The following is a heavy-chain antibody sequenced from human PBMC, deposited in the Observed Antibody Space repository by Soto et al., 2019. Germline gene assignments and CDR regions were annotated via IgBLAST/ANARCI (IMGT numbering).Heavy chain of an antibody. CDR1: VCNFNDYA. D-gene: IGHD2-15*01. CDR3: AKTTKGGFSGFCSGGRCYQAAFDI. J-gene: IGHJ3*02. Sequence: SLRLSCASSVCNFNDYAMHCVRQSPGKCLEWVSGISWNSNTIAYADSVKGRFTISRDNAKNSLYLQMNSLRPEETALYYCAKTTKGGFSGFCSGGRCYQAAFDILGHGTMVTVSS. V-gene: IGHV3-9*01. CDR2: ISWNSNTI.